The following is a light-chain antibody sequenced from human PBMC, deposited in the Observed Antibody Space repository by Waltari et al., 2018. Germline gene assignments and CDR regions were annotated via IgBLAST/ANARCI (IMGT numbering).Light chain of an antibody. CDR3: QQYSTTPLT. J-gene: IGKJ4*01. V-gene: IGKV4-1*01. Sequence: INCKSSQTVLYSSNNKNYLAWYQQKPGQPPKLLIYWASTRESGVPDRFSGSGSGTDFTLTISSLQAEDVAVYYCQQYSTTPLTFGGGTKVEVK. CDR1: QTVLYSSNNKNY. CDR2: WAS.